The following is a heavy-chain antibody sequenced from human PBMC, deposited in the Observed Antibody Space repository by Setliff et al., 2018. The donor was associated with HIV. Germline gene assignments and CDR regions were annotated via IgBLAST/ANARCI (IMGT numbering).Heavy chain of an antibody. Sequence: GGSLRLSCTVVGFSIENFDMHWVRQAPGKGLEWVSLLWRDEVGEYYADSAKGRFSISRDRSRNTVSLQMSSLRVEDTAMYYCGNKGGQVWGPGTQVTVSS. D-gene: IGHD3-16*01. CDR1: GFSIENFD. J-gene: IGHJ1*01. CDR2: LWRDEVGE. V-gene: IGHV3-33*02. CDR3: GNKGGQV.